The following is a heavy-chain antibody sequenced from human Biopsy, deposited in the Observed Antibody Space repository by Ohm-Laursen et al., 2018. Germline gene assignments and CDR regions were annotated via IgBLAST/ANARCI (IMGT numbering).Heavy chain of an antibody. Sequence: SETLSLTCTVSGGYISHYYWTWIRQPAGQGLEWIGRIYITGETDYNPSPKSRVTMSVDSSKKQFSLKLKSVTAADTAIYYCARAPPLIRGVVESWFDPWGQGTLVTVSS. J-gene: IGHJ5*02. D-gene: IGHD3-10*01. V-gene: IGHV4-4*07. CDR1: GGYISHYY. CDR3: ARAPPLIRGVVESWFDP. CDR2: IYITGET.